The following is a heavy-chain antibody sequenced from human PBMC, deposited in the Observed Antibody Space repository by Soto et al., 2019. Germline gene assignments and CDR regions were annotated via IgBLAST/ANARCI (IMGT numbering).Heavy chain of an antibody. CDR1: GFTFSSYG. V-gene: IGHV3-33*01. D-gene: IGHD6-6*01. CDR2: IWYDGSNK. J-gene: IGHJ2*01. Sequence: QVQLVESGGGVVQPGRSLRLSCAASGFTFSSYGMHWVRQAPGKGLEWVAVIWYDGSNKYYADSVKGRFTISRDNSKNTLYLQMNSLRAEDTAVYYCARDGGIAARIYWYFDLWGRGTLVTVSS. CDR3: ARDGGIAARIYWYFDL.